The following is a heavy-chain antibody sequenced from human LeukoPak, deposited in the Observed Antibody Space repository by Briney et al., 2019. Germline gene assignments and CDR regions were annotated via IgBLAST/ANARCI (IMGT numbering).Heavy chain of an antibody. V-gene: IGHV3-23*01. CDR1: GFTFSNCA. CDR3: ADGRTTSGYLAHDH. D-gene: IGHD3-22*01. J-gene: IGHJ5*02. CDR2: ISGSGGST. Sequence: GGSLRLSCTASGFTFSNCAMSWVRQAPGKGLEWVSAISGSGGSTYYADSVKGRFTISRDNSKNTLYPQLNSLRAEDTAVYYCADGRTTSGYLAHDHWGQGTLVTVSS.